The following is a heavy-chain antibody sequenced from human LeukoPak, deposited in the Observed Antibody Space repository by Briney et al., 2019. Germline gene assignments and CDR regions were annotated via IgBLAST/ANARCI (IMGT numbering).Heavy chain of an antibody. CDR1: GFTFSSYS. Sequence: GGSLRLSCSASGFTFSSYSMNWVRQAPGRGRGWGVNIRRDGSETHYGDSVRGGLTISRDNAKNSLYLQMNSLRAEDTAVYYCARDDTHYGSSGSFYDAFDVSGHGTMVTVSP. CDR3: ARDDTHYGSSGSFYDAFDV. CDR2: IRRDGSET. D-gene: IGHD3-22*01. J-gene: IGHJ3*01. V-gene: IGHV3-7*01.